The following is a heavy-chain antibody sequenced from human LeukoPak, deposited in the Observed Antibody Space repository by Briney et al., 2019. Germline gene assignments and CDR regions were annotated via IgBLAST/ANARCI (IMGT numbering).Heavy chain of an antibody. Sequence: SQTLSLTCTVSGGSISSGSYYWSWIRQPAGKGLEWIGRIYTSGSTNYNPSLKSRVTISVDTSKNQFSLKLSSVTAADTAVYYCASYKGKDAFDIWGQGQWSPSLQ. J-gene: IGHJ3*02. V-gene: IGHV4-61*02. CDR3: ASYKGKDAFDI. CDR1: GGSISSGSYY. D-gene: IGHD3-10*01. CDR2: IYTSGST.